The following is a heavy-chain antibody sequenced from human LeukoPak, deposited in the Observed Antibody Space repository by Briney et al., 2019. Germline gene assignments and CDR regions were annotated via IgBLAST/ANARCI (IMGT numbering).Heavy chain of an antibody. CDR3: ARDCSGGSCYFDY. D-gene: IGHD2-15*01. CDR1: GGSISSYY. V-gene: IGHV4-59*01. Sequence: SETLSLTCTVSGGSISSYYWSWIRQPPGKGLEWIGYIYYSRSTNYNPSLKSRVTVSVDTSKNQFSLKLSSVTAADTAVYYCARDCSGGSCYFDYWGQGTLVTVSS. CDR2: IYYSRST. J-gene: IGHJ4*02.